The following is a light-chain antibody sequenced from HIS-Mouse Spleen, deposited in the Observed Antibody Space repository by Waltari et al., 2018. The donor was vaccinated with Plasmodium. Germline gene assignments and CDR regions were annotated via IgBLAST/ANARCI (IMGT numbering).Light chain of an antibody. V-gene: IGKV1D-8*02. CDR1: QVISSY. Sequence: AIWMTQSPSLLSASTGDRVTISCRISQVISSYLAWCKQKPGKAPELLIYAASTLQSGVPSRFSGSGSGTDFTLTISCLQSEDFATYYCQQYYSFPRTFGQGTKVEIK. J-gene: IGKJ1*01. CDR3: QQYYSFPRT. CDR2: AAS.